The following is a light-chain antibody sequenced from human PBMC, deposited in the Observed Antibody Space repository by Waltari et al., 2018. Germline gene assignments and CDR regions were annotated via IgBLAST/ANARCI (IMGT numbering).Light chain of an antibody. CDR2: GAS. J-gene: IGKJ1*01. V-gene: IGKV3-15*01. Sequence: EIVMSQSPATLSVFPGERATLSCRASQRIRSNLACYQHKPGQAPRLLIYGASTRATGIPARFSGSGSGTEFALTISSLQSEDFAVYCCQQYDNWLGTFGQGTKVEIK. CDR3: QQYDNWLGT. CDR1: QRIRSN.